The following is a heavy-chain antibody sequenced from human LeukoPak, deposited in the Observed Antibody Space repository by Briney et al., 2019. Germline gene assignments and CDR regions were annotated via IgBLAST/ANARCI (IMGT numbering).Heavy chain of an antibody. CDR2: IYSGGST. Sequence: GGSLRLSCAASGFTVSSNYMSWVRQAPGKGLEWVSVIYSGGSTYYADSVKGRFTISRDNAKNTLYLQMNSLRAEDTAVYYCARALYGDPHFDYWGQGTLVTVSS. V-gene: IGHV3-53*01. CDR3: ARALYGDPHFDY. D-gene: IGHD4-17*01. J-gene: IGHJ4*02. CDR1: GFTVSSNY.